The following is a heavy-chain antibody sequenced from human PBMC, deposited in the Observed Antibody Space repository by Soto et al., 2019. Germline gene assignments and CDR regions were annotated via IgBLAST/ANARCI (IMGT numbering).Heavy chain of an antibody. Sequence: PGGSLRLSCAASGFTFSSYWMHWVRQAPGKGLVWVSRINSDGSSTSYADSVKGRFTISRDNARNTLYLQMDSLRAEDTAVYYCAISYRSGWYYYYYGRDVWGQGTKVTVSS. CDR1: GFTFSSYW. CDR2: INSDGSST. J-gene: IGHJ6*02. D-gene: IGHD6-19*01. CDR3: AISYRSGWYYYYYGRDV. V-gene: IGHV3-74*01.